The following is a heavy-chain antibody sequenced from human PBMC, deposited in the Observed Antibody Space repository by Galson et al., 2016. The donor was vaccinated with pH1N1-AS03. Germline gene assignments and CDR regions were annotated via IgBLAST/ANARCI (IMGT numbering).Heavy chain of an antibody. CDR2: VSHAGRT. CDR1: GFTFSNAW. D-gene: IGHD2-15*01. J-gene: IGHJ3*02. V-gene: IGHV4-4*02. CDR3: ARDAYCIGGSCYGGTRSGAFDI. Sequence: SLRLSCAASGFTFSNAWIIWVRQPPGKGLEWIGEVSHAGRTNYSPSLKSRVTISLDKSKNQFSLKLSSLTAADTAVYYCARDAYCIGGSCYGGTRSGAFDIWGQGIMVTVSS.